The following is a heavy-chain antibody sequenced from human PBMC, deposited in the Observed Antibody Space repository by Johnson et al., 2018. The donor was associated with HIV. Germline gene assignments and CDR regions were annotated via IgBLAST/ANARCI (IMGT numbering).Heavy chain of an antibody. CDR2: LSSGGDT. D-gene: IGHD5-12*01. CDR1: GLSVSNNY. CDR3: ARGGPEVSWIIDAFDI. V-gene: IGHV3-66*01. J-gene: IGHJ3*02. Sequence: VQLVESGGGLVQPGGSLRLSCAASGLSVSNNYMTWVRQAPGKGLEWVSVLSSGGDTWYAGSVTGRFTISRDNSKNTLYLQMNSLRAEDTAGYYCARGGPEVSWIIDAFDIWGQGTMVTVSS.